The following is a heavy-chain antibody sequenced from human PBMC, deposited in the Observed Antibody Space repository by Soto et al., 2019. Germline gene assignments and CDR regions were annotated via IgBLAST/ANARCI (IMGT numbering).Heavy chain of an antibody. CDR3: AHIVVAGLGYYFDY. Sequence: QITLKESGPTLVKPTQTLTLTCTFSGFSLSSTRMAVGWIRQPPGKALEWLALIYWDDAKRYSPFLKSRLTITKDTSKIQVVLTMNNMDPVDTARYYCAHIVVAGLGYYFDYWGQGTLVTVSS. J-gene: IGHJ4*02. V-gene: IGHV2-5*02. CDR1: GFSLSSTRMA. CDR2: IYWDDAK. D-gene: IGHD6-19*01.